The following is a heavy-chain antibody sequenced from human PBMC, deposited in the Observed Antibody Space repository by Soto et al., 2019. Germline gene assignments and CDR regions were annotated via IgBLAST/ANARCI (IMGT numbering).Heavy chain of an antibody. CDR1: GGSISSSSYY. J-gene: IGHJ5*02. V-gene: IGHV4-39*02. Sequence: SETLSLTXTVSGGSISSSSYYWGWIRQPPGKGLEWIGSIYYSGSTYYNPSLKSRVTISVDTSKNQFSLRAEDTAVYYCAKDWADCSSTSCYVAGRWFDPWGQGTLVTVSS. CDR3: AKDWADCSSTSCYVAGRWFDP. D-gene: IGHD2-2*01. CDR2: IYYSGST.